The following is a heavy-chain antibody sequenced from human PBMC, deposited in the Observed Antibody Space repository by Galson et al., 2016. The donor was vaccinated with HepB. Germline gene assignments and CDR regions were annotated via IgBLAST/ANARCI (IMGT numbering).Heavy chain of an antibody. CDR3: AKVVCYLTGGSDCFRWFDP. CDR2: IGGSGASK. CDR1: GFTFPDYA. V-gene: IGHV3-23*01. Sequence: SLRLSCAASGFTFPDYAMGWVRQAPGKGLEWVSDIGGSGASKDYADSVKGRFTISRDNSRNTLYLQMDSLRAEDTAVYYCAKVVCYLTGGSDCFRWFDPWGQGTLVTVSS. J-gene: IGHJ5*02. D-gene: IGHD2-15*01.